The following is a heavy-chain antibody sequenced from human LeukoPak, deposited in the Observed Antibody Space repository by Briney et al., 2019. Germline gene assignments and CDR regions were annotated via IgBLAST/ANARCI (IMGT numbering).Heavy chain of an antibody. D-gene: IGHD3-10*01. CDR1: GFTFSHYS. V-gene: IGHV3-21*01. CDR3: ARDLGGGWFDP. J-gene: IGHJ5*02. Sequence: PGGSLRLSCAASGFTFSHYSMNWVRQAPGKGLEWVSSISSSSTYIYYADSLKGRFTISRDNAKNSLYLQMNSLRAEDTAVYYCARDLGGGWFDPWGQGTLVTVSS. CDR2: ISSSSTYI.